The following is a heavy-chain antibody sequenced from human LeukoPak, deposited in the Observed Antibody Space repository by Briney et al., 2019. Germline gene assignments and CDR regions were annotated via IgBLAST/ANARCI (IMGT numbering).Heavy chain of an antibody. CDR1: GYTFTSYG. V-gene: IGHV1-18*01. J-gene: IGHJ4*02. CDR3: ARDEKHYYDSSGYPDY. D-gene: IGHD3-22*01. Sequence: ASGKVSCKAAGYTFTSYGISWVRQAPGQGLEWMGWISAYTGNTNYAQKLQGRVTMTTDTSTSTAYMELRSLRSDDTAVYYCARDEKHYYDSSGYPDYWGQGTLVTVSS. CDR2: ISAYTGNT.